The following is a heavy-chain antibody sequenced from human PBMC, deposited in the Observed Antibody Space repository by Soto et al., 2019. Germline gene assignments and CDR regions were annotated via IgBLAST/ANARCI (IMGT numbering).Heavy chain of an antibody. V-gene: IGHV6-1*01. Sequence: SPTLSLTCAISGDSVSSTSAAWSWIRQSPSRGLEWLGRTYYRSKWYSDYAVSVKSRITINPDTSKNQFSLQLTSVPPEDTAVYYCARGSYYSGWVWGQGTLVTVSS. CDR2: TYYRSKWYS. CDR1: GDSVSSTSAA. D-gene: IGHD6-19*01. CDR3: ARGSYYSGWV. J-gene: IGHJ1*01.